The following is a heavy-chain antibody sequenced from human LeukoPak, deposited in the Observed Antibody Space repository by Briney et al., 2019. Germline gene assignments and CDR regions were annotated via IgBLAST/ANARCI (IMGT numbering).Heavy chain of an antibody. CDR3: ARARRTRNIYGDYVFLFDY. CDR2: INPNSDDT. Sequence: GASVNVSCKASGYTFSDYHMHWVRQAPGQGLEWMGWINPNSDDTKYAQKFRGRVTMTRDTSITTAYMDLYRLTSDDTALYYCARARRTRNIYGDYVFLFDYWGQGTLVTVSS. J-gene: IGHJ4*02. CDR1: GYTFSDYH. V-gene: IGHV1-2*02. D-gene: IGHD4-17*01.